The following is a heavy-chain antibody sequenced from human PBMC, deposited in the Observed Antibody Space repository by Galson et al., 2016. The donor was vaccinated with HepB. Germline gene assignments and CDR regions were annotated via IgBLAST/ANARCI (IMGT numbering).Heavy chain of an antibody. CDR2: ILIAGDT. CDR1: GFVINRND. Sequence: SLRLSCAASGFVINRNDMHWVRQSAGQGLEWVSAILIAGDTHYPDSVKGRFSISRDMARNSLELQMHSLTVGDTAVYYCARSRHLSGVPTIFLESWGRGTLVTVSS. CDR3: ARSRHLSGVPTIFLES. D-gene: IGHD5-24*01. J-gene: IGHJ4*02. V-gene: IGHV3-13*01.